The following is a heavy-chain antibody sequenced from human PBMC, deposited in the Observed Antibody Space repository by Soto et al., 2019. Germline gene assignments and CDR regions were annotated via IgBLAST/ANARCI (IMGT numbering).Heavy chain of an antibody. J-gene: IGHJ4*02. V-gene: IGHV3-11*01. CDR1: GFIFSDYY. CDR3: ARAGGSGWSLDY. Sequence: QGQLVESGGGLVKPGGSLRLSCAASGFIFSDYYMTWIRQAPGKGLEWVSYISTSGTTISYADSVKGRFTISRDDAKNSLYLQMNSLRTEDTAVYYCARAGGSGWSLDYWGQGTLVTGSS. CDR2: ISTSGTTI. D-gene: IGHD6-19*01.